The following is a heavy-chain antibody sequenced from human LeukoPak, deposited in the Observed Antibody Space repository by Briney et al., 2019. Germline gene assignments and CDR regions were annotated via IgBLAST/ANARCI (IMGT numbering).Heavy chain of an antibody. CDR1: GGTFSSNA. CDR2: IIPIFGTA. CDR3: ARVIIDHYYYYYMDV. V-gene: IGHV1-69*05. Sequence: PVKVSCKASGGTFSSNAISWVRQAPGQGLEWMGGIIPIFGTANYAQKFQGRVTITTDESTSTAYMELSSLRSEDTAVYYCARVIIDHYYYYYMDVWGKGTTVTVSS. D-gene: IGHD3-10*01. J-gene: IGHJ6*03.